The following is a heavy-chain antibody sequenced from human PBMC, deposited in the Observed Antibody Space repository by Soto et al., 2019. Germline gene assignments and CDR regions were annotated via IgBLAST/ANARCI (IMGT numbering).Heavy chain of an antibody. D-gene: IGHD3-16*01. CDR1: GASISSGGYY. J-gene: IGHJ5*01. V-gene: IGHV4-31*01. Sequence: SETLSLTCSVSGASISSGGYYWSWIRQHPGKGLERIAYIYTSGSTYYNTSLKSQLTLSLDASQNQFSLKLSSVTAADTAVYFCATNFMTPGGEDWFDSWGRGTLVTVSS. CDR2: IYTSGST. CDR3: ATNFMTPGGEDWFDS.